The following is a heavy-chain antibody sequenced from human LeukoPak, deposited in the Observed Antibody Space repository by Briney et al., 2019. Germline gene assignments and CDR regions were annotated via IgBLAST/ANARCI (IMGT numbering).Heavy chain of an antibody. CDR3: ARDLRITIIVSGAFDI. CDR1: GFSFNTYG. V-gene: IGHV3-23*01. J-gene: IGHJ3*02. Sequence: PGGSLRLSCAASGFSFNTYGMSWVRQAPGKGLEWVSTISSSGDLTYYTDSVKGRFTISRDNFKNTLYLQMNSLRAEDTALYFCARDLRITIIVSGAFDIWGQGTLVAVSS. D-gene: IGHD3-22*01. CDR2: ISSSGDLT.